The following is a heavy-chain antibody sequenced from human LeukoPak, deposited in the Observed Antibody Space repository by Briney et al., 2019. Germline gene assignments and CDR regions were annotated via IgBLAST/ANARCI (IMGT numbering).Heavy chain of an antibody. V-gene: IGHV4-30-4*07. D-gene: IGHD1-26*01. Sequence: PSQTLSLTCAVSGGSISSGGYSWSWIRQPPGKGLEWIGYIYYSGSTNYNPSLKSRVTISVDTSKNQFSLKLSSVTAADTAVYYRAREGYSGSHYYYYYYMDVWGKGTTVTISS. CDR1: GGSISSGGYS. CDR3: AREGYSGSHYYYYYYMDV. J-gene: IGHJ6*03. CDR2: IYYSGST.